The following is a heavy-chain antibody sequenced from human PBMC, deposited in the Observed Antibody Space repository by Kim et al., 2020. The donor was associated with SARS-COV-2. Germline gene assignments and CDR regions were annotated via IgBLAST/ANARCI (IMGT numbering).Heavy chain of an antibody. V-gene: IGHV3-30*03. CDR3: TRGAVSGNDAFGI. J-gene: IGHJ3*02. Sequence: GGSLRLSCEASGFTLTKYGMHWVRQAPGTGLEWVAFMSYDGSVKYYGETVKGRSTISRDTSKNTLFLQMDSLRAEDTAVYYCTRGAVSGNDAFGIWGQGSLVTVSS. CDR2: MSYDGSVK. CDR1: GFTLTKYG. D-gene: IGHD6-19*01.